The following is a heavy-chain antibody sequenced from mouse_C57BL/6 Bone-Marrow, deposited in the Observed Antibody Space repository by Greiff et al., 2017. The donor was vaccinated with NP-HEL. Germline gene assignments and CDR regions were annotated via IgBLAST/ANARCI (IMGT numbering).Heavy chain of an antibody. CDR1: GYTFTNYW. V-gene: IGHV1-63*01. CDR2: IYPGGGYT. D-gene: IGHD2-1*01. Sequence: QVQLKESGAELVRPGTSVKMSCKASGYTFTNYWIGWAKQRPGHGLEWIGDIYPGGGYTNYNEKFKGKATLTADKSSSTAYMQFSSLTSEDSAIYYCARAVYYGNYRAMDYWGQGTSVTVSS. J-gene: IGHJ4*01. CDR3: ARAVYYGNYRAMDY.